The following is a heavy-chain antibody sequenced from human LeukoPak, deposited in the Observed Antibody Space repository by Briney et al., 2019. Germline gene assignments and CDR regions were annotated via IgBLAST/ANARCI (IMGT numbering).Heavy chain of an antibody. CDR2: ISGSGGST. V-gene: IGHV3-23*01. J-gene: IGHJ2*01. Sequence: GSLRLSCAASGFTFSSYAMCWVRQAPGKGLEWVSAISGSGGSTYYADSVKGRFTISRDNSKNTLYLQMNSLRAEDTAVYYCAKSPVVTATPGLWYFDLWGRGTLVTVSS. CDR3: AKSPVVTATPGLWYFDL. D-gene: IGHD2-21*02. CDR1: GFTFSSYA.